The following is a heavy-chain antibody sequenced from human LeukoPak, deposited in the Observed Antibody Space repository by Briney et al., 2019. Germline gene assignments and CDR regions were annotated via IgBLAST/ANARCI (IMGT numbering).Heavy chain of an antibody. CDR2: ISSSSAYI. Sequence: GGSLRLSCAASGFTLRNYIMNWVRQAPGKGLEWVSSISSSSAYIYYVDSVKGRFTISRDNAKNSLYLQMNSLRAEDTAVYYCARDGDLQYYSGLTGQYHAFDIWGQGTMVTVSS. CDR1: GFTLRNYI. D-gene: IGHD3-10*01. CDR3: ARDGDLQYYSGLTGQYHAFDI. J-gene: IGHJ3*02. V-gene: IGHV3-21*01.